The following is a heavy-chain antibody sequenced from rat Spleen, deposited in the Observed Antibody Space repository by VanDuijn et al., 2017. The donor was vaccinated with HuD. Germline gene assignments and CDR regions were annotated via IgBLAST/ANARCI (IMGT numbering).Heavy chain of an antibody. CDR3: TRGGNYDYDH. D-gene: IGHD1-10*01. V-gene: IGHV5S23*01. CDR1: GFTFSNYD. J-gene: IGHJ2*01. CDR2: ISYDGTAT. Sequence: EVQLVESGGGLVLPGRSLKLSCAASGFTFSNYDMAWVRQAPTKGLEWVASISYDGTATYYRDSVKGRFTISRENAKNTLYLQMNSLRSDDTATYYCTRGGNYDYDHWGQGLMVTVSS.